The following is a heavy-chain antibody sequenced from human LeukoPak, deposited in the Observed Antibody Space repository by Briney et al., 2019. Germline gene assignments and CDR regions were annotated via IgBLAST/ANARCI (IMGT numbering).Heavy chain of an antibody. CDR2: IYSGGST. Sequence: PGGSLRLSCAASGFTFSSYWMSWVRQAPGKGLEWVSVIYSGGSTYYADSVKGRFTISRDNSKNTLYLQMNSLRAEDTAVYYCARAPGYCSSTSCPGLDYWGQETLVTVSS. CDR3: ARAPGYCSSTSCPGLDY. D-gene: IGHD2-2*01. V-gene: IGHV3-66*02. J-gene: IGHJ4*02. CDR1: GFTFSSYW.